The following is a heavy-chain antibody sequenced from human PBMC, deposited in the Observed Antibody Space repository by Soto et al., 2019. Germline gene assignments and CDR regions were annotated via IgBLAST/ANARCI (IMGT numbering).Heavy chain of an antibody. CDR1: GYTFTSYH. CDR3: ARELSGGYFDY. Sequence: SVKVSCKTSGYTFTSYHIHWVRQAPGQGLEWVGIITPSGGATMYAQKFQGRVTMTRDTSTSTVYMELSTLTSEDTAVYYCARELSGGYFDYWGPGTLVTSPQ. CDR2: ITPSGGAT. V-gene: IGHV1-46*01. J-gene: IGHJ4*02. D-gene: IGHD7-27*01.